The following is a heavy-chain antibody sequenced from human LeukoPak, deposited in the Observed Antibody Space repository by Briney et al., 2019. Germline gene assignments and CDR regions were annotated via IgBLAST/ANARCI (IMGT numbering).Heavy chain of an antibody. D-gene: IGHD3-10*01. Sequence: GGSLRLSCAASGFTFTTYWMSWVRQFPGKGLEWVANINQDGTEKYYVDSVKGRFTVSRDNAKNSLYLQMNSLRVKDTAIYYCVKVAKYYYGSETYYFFEHWGQGTPVTASS. J-gene: IGHJ4*02. CDR3: VKVAKYYYGSETYYFFEH. CDR1: GFTFTTYW. CDR2: INQDGTEK. V-gene: IGHV3-7*01.